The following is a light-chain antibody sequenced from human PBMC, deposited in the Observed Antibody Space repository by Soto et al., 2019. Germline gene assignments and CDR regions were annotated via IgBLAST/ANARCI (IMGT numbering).Light chain of an antibody. J-gene: IGKJ1*01. CDR3: QQYNSYSPT. CDR1: QSVSSN. CDR2: GAS. Sequence: EILMTQSPATLSVSPGERATVSCRASQSVSSNLAWYQQKPGQAPRLLIYGASTRATGIPARFSGSGSGTEFTLTISSLQPDDFATYYCQQYNSYSPTFGQGTKVDIK. V-gene: IGKV3-15*01.